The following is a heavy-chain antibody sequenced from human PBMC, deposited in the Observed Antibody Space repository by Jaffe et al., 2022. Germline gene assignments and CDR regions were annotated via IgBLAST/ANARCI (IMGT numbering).Heavy chain of an antibody. CDR3: ARGSMITFGGVIVIPEDY. V-gene: IGHV3-48*01. CDR2: ISSSSSTI. CDR1: GFTFSSYS. J-gene: IGHJ4*02. D-gene: IGHD3-16*02. Sequence: EVQLVESGGGLVQPGGSLRLSCAASGFTFSSYSMNWVRQAPGKGLEWVSYISSSSSTIYYADSVKGRFTISRDNAKNSLYLQMNSLRAEDTAVYYCARGSMITFGGVIVIPEDYWGQGTLVTVSS.